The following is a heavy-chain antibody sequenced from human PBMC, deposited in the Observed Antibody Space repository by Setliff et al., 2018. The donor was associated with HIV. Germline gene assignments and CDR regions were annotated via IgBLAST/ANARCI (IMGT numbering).Heavy chain of an antibody. CDR1: GGTFKNFA. CDR2: IIPIFSTT. Sequence: SVKVSCKALGGTFKNFAFSWVRQAPGQGLEWLGGIIPIFSTTTYSQKFQDRLTITADGSTDTTYMELSRLTPEDTALYFCARTRNIHYYCYMDVWGKGTTVTVS. J-gene: IGHJ6*03. V-gene: IGHV1-69*13. CDR3: ARTRNIHYYCYMDV.